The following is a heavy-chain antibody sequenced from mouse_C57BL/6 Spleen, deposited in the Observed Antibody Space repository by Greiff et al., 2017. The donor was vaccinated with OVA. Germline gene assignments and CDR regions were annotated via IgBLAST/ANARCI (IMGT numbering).Heavy chain of an antibody. Sequence: VQLQQSGPELVKPGASVKISCKASGYAFSSSWMIWVKQRPGKGLEWIGRIYPGDGDTNYNGKFKGKATLTADKSSSTAYMQLSSLTSEDSAVYFCAKDHYYGSSCGYWGQGTTLTVSS. CDR2: IYPGDGDT. V-gene: IGHV1-82*01. J-gene: IGHJ2*01. D-gene: IGHD1-1*01. CDR3: AKDHYYGSSCGY. CDR1: GYAFSSSW.